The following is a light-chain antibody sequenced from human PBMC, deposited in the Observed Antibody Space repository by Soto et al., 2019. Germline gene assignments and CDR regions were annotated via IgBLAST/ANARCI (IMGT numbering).Light chain of an antibody. Sequence: TLSASVRDRITITCRASQSISNWLAWYQQKPGKAPKLLIYKASTLKSGVPSRFSGSGSGTEFTLTISSLQPDDFATYYCQHYNCYSEAFGQAAKV. CDR3: QHYNCYSEA. CDR1: QSISNW. CDR2: KAS. J-gene: IGKJ1*01. V-gene: IGKV1-5*03.